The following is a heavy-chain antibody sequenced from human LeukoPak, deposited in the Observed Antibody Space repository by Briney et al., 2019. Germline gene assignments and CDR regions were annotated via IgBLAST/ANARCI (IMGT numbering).Heavy chain of an antibody. Sequence: GASVKVSCKASGYTFTGYYMHWVRQAPGQGLEWMGWINPNSGGTNYAQKFQGRVTMTRDTSISTAYMELSRLRSDDTAVYYCAREVIAAAGTSQYWGQGTLVTVSS. CDR3: AREVIAAAGTSQY. J-gene: IGHJ4*02. CDR2: INPNSGGT. D-gene: IGHD6-13*01. CDR1: GYTFTGYY. V-gene: IGHV1-2*02.